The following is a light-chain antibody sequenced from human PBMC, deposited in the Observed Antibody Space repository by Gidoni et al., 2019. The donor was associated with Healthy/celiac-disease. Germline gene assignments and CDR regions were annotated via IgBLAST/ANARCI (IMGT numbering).Light chain of an antibody. CDR2: AAS. V-gene: IGKV1-39*01. Sequence: DIQLTQSPPSLSASVGDRVTLTCRASQSISSYLNWYQQKPGKAPKLLIYAASSLESGVPSRFSGSGSGTDFTLTISSLQPEDFATYYCQQYNSSPQCRFXQXTKLEIK. CDR1: QSISSY. J-gene: IGKJ2*04. CDR3: QQYNSSPQCR.